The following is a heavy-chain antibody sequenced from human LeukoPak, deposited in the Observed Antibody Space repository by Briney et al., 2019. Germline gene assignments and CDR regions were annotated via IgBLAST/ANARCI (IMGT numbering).Heavy chain of an antibody. CDR3: ARDQHGYSGYEMGMDV. CDR1: GGSVSSGSYY. Sequence: SETLSLTCTVSGGSVSSGSYYWSWIRQPPGEGLEWIGYIYYSGSTNYNPSLKSRVTISVDTSKNQFSLKLSSVTAADTAVYYCARDQHGYSGYEMGMDVWGKGTTVTVSS. V-gene: IGHV4-61*01. J-gene: IGHJ6*04. CDR2: IYYSGST. D-gene: IGHD5-12*01.